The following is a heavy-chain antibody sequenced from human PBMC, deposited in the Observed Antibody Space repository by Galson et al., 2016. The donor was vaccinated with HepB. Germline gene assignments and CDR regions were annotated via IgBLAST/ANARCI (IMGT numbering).Heavy chain of an antibody. V-gene: IGHV6-1*01. CDR1: GDSVSSNSAA. CDR2: TYYRSKWFN. J-gene: IGHJ4*02. Sequence: CAISGDSVSSNSAAWNWIRQSPSGGLEWLGRTYYRSKWFNNDAVSVKSRITINPDTSKNQFSLQLNSVTPEDTAVYYCARGTRAFFDYWGQGILVTVSS. D-gene: IGHD1-1*01. CDR3: ARGTRAFFDY.